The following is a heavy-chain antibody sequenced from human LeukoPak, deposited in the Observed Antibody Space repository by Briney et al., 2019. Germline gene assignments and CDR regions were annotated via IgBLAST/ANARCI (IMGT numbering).Heavy chain of an antibody. D-gene: IGHD2-15*01. CDR3: ARDSQYCSSGSCSPGASDL. J-gene: IGHJ3*01. CDR2: IYSGGRT. CDR1: GFTFSSCG. Sequence: GGSLRLSCVASGFTFSSCGMSWVRQAPGKGLEWVSFIYSGGRTDYADSVKGRFTISRDNSKNTLYLQMNSLRVEDTAVYYCARDSQYCSSGSCSPGASDLWGQGTVVTVSS. V-gene: IGHV3-53*01.